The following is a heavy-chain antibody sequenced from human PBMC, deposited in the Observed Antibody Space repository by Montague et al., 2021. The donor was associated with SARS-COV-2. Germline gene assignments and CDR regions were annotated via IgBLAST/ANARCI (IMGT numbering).Heavy chain of an antibody. V-gene: IGHV4-34*01. CDR3: ARGMAADALIVVFVSGVAGYFDL. D-gene: IGHD2-15*01. CDR1: GGSFNCYY. Sequence: SETLSLTCAVYGGSFNCYYWTWIRQAPGKGLEWIGEINHSGTTKYNPSLKSRVTISIDTSKNQFSLRLNSVTAADTAVYFCARGMAADALIVVFVSGVAGYFDLWGQGTLVTVSS. J-gene: IGHJ4*02. CDR2: INHSGTT.